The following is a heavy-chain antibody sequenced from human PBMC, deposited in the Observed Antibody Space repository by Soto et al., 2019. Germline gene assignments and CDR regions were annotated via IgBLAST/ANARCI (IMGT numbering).Heavy chain of an antibody. CDR3: ASDKGSPPTGVPLVHYCGLDV. V-gene: IGHV1-18*04. J-gene: IGHJ6*02. CDR2: VHFYNGKT. CDR1: DYSFISNG. Sequence: QGLLVQSEAEVKKPGASVRVSCKATDYSFISNGISWVRQAPGQGLEWLGWVHFYNGKTEYTHNIQGRVTMTADTATTTAYLELGILRSDDTAVYYCASDKGSPPTGVPLVHYCGLDVWGHGTTVTVSS. D-gene: IGHD3-9*01.